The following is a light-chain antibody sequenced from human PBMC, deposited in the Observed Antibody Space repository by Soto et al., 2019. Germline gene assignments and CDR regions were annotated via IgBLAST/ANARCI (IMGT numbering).Light chain of an antibody. V-gene: IGLV2-14*01. CDR3: SSYTSSNTFYV. CDR2: AVT. CDR1: SSDIGDL. Sequence: QSVLTQPASVSGSPGQSITISCTGTSSDIGDLVSWYEQHPGRAPKLIIYAVTNRPSGVSNRFSGSKSGNTASLTISGLQAEDEADFYCSSYTSSNTFYVFGSGTKVTVL. J-gene: IGLJ1*01.